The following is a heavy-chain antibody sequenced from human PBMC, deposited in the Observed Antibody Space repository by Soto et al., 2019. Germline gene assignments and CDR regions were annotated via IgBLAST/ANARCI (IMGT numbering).Heavy chain of an antibody. CDR1: GVSIKSRNYF. CDR3: GRLAEAATGHTDFDF. D-gene: IGHD2-15*01. CDR2: IHSSGGT. J-gene: IGHJ4*02. V-gene: IGHV4-39*02. Sequence: SETLSLTCTVSGVSIKSRNYFWGWIRQPPGKGLEFVGSIHSSGGTYYNPSLKSRVTVSVDLSNSHFSLSLKSLTATDTTVYYCGRLAEAATGHTDFDFWGQGTLVTVSS.